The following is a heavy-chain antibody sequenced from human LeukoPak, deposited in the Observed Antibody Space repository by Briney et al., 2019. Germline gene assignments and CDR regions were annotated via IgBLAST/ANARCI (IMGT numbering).Heavy chain of an antibody. CDR2: ISYDGSNK. D-gene: IGHD3-22*01. Sequence: GSLRLSCAASGFTFSSYGMHWVRQAPGKGLEWVAVISYDGSNKYYADSVKGRFTISRDNSKNTLYLQMNSLRAEDTAVYYCASPGDYYDSSGYSRPGAFDIWGQGTMVTVSS. CDR1: GFTFSSYG. V-gene: IGHV3-30*03. CDR3: ASPGDYYDSSGYSRPGAFDI. J-gene: IGHJ3*02.